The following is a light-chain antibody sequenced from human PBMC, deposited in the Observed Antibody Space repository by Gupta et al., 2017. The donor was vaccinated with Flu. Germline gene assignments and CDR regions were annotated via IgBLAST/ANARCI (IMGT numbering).Light chain of an antibody. CDR1: KSVGSD. CDR3: QQYMNWPS. CDR2: GAS. Sequence: REGATLSGRASKSVGSDLAWYQQKPGQAPRLLIYGASTRATGIPARFSGSGAGTEFTLTISSLQYEDFAVYYCQQYMNWPSFGQGTKLEI. V-gene: IGKV3-15*01. J-gene: IGKJ2*03.